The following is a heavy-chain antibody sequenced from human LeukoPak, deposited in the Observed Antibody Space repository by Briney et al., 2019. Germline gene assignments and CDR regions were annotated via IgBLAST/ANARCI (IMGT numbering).Heavy chain of an antibody. J-gene: IGHJ6*02. V-gene: IGHV1-2*02. CDR2: INPNSGGT. CDR3: AREEWLRLRDYYYYYGMDV. D-gene: IGHD5-12*01. CDR1: GYTFTGYY. Sequence: APVKASCKASGYTFTGYYMHWVRQAPGQGLEWMGWINPNSGGTNYAQKFQGRVTMTRDTSISTAYMELSRLRSDDTAVYYCAREEWLRLRDYYYYYGMDVWGQGTTVTVSS.